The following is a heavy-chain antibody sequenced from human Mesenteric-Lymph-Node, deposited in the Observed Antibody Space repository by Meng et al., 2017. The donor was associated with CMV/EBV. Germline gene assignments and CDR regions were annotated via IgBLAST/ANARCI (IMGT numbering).Heavy chain of an antibody. D-gene: IGHD2/OR15-2a*01. CDR3: AKSRSSTPGIVDD. V-gene: IGHV4-61*08. J-gene: IGHJ4*02. Sequence: QVLLQGSDPGLGKPSETLSLTCIFYGVSVTSGAYNWSWIRQSPGKGLEWIGYIYGTGITIYNPSLKSRVTILLETSKNQFSLKLNSVTTADTAVYYCAKSRSSTPGIVDDWGQGTLVTVSS. CDR2: IYGTGIT. CDR1: GVSVTSGAYN.